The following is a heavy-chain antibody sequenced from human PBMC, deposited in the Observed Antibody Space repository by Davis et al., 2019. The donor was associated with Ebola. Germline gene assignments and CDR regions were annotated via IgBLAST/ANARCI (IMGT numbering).Heavy chain of an antibody. CDR1: GFTFSSYS. D-gene: IGHD5/OR15-5a*01. CDR2: ISSSSSYI. V-gene: IGHV3-21*04. CDR3: AKDRNVDIVSTIGGPIDY. Sequence: GGSLRLSCAASGFTFSSYSMNWVRQAPGKGLEWVSSISSSSSYIYYADSVKGRFTISRDNAKNSLYLQMNSLRAEDTALYYCAKDRNVDIVSTIGGPIDYWGQGTLVTVSS. J-gene: IGHJ4*02.